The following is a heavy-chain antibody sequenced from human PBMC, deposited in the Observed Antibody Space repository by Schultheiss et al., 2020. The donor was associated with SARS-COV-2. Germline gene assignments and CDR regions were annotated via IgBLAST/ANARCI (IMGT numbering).Heavy chain of an antibody. V-gene: IGHV1-2*04. D-gene: IGHD2-21*01. J-gene: IGHJ4*02. CDR3: ARNCGGDCYQFDY. CDR1: GYTFTGYY. Sequence: ASVKVSCKASGYTFTGYYMHWVRQAPGQGLEWMGWINPNSGGTNYAQKFQGWVTMTRDTSISTAYMELSRLRSDDTAVYYCARNCGGDCYQFDYWGQGTLVTVSS. CDR2: INPNSGGT.